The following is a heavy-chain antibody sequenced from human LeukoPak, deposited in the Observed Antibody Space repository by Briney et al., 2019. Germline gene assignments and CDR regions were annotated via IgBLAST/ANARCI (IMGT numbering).Heavy chain of an antibody. Sequence: GGSLRLSCAASGFTFSSYAMHWVRQAPGKGLEWVAVISYDGSNKYYADSVKGRFTISRDNSKNTLYLQMNSLRAEDTAIYYCAKKEPGAAAYDYWGQGTLVTVSS. CDR3: AKKEPGAAAYDY. CDR2: ISYDGSNK. D-gene: IGHD6-13*01. J-gene: IGHJ4*02. V-gene: IGHV3-30-3*02. CDR1: GFTFSSYA.